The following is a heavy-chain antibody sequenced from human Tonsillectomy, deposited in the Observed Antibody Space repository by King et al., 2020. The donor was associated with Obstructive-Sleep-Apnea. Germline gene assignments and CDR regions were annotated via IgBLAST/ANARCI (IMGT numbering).Heavy chain of an antibody. J-gene: IGHJ6*02. CDR2: IYYSGST. CDR3: ARDLASQSSGWDSYYYVMDV. V-gene: IGHV4-61*01. D-gene: IGHD6-19*01. CDR1: GGSLSSSNYY. Sequence: HVQLQESGPGLVKPSETLSLTCTVSGGSLSSSNYYWGWIRQPPGKGLEWIGYIYYSGSTNYNPSLKSRVTISVDTSKNQFSLKVSSVTAADTAVYYCARDLASQSSGWDSYYYVMDVWGQGTTVTVSS.